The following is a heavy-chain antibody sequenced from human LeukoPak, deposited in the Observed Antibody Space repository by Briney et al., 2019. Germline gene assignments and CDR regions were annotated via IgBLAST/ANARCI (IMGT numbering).Heavy chain of an antibody. CDR2: ISAYNGNT. Sequence: ASVKVSCKASGYTFTSFGISWVRQAPGQGLEWMGWISAYNGNTISAQILQGRVTMTTDTSTSTAYLELRSLTSEDTAVYYCARRFCSSVSCYDDDAFDVWGQGTLVTVSS. D-gene: IGHD2-2*01. CDR3: ARRFCSSVSCYDDDAFDV. V-gene: IGHV1-18*01. CDR1: GYTFTSFG. J-gene: IGHJ3*01.